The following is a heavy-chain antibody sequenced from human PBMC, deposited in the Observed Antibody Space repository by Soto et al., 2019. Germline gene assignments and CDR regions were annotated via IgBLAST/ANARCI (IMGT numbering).Heavy chain of an antibody. V-gene: IGHV4-59*01. Sequence: SETLCLTCTVAGGSISSYYWSWIRQPPGKGLEWIGYIYYSGSTNYNPSLKSRVTISVDTSKNQFSLKLSSVTAADTAVYYCARDPEDSSGWSFYDYWGQGTLVTVSS. CDR2: IYYSGST. J-gene: IGHJ4*02. CDR1: GGSISSYY. D-gene: IGHD6-19*01. CDR3: ARDPEDSSGWSFYDY.